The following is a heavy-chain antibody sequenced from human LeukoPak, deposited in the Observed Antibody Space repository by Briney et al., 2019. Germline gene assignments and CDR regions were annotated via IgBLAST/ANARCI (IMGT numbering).Heavy chain of an antibody. J-gene: IGHJ4*02. V-gene: IGHV4-31*03. CDR3: ARAGDYYDSSGYYQFDY. Sequence: SETLSLTCTVSGGSISSGGYYWSWIRQHPGKGLEWIGYIYYSGSTYYNLSLKSRVTISVDTSKNQFSLKLSSVTAADTAVYYCARAGDYYDSSGYYQFDYWGQGTLVTVSS. D-gene: IGHD3-22*01. CDR2: IYYSGST. CDR1: GGSISSGGYY.